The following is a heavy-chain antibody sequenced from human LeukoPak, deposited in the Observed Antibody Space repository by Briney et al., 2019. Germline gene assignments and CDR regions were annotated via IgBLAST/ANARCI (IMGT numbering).Heavy chain of an antibody. V-gene: IGHV1-18*01. CDR2: SSAYNGNT. Sequence: ASVKVSCKASGYTFTSFGISWVRQAPGQGLEWTGWSSAYNGNTKSAQKFQGRVTMTTDTSTSTAYMELRSLRSDDTAVFYCVRDLGVDTSMIFFDYWGQGTLVTVSS. D-gene: IGHD5-18*01. J-gene: IGHJ4*02. CDR3: VRDLGVDTSMIFFDY. CDR1: GYTFTSFG.